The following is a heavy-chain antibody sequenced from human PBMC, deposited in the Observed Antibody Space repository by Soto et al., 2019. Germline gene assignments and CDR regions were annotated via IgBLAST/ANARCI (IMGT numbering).Heavy chain of an antibody. V-gene: IGHV4-30-2*01. J-gene: IGHJ4*01. CDR2: TYHSGST. CDR1: EGSSVGRGGC. CDR3: ARPLTYYYDSSGYSDY. Sequence: SQLLRVPWGVAEGSSVGRGGCWIWIRKKPGKALEWSAYTYHSGSTYYNPSLKSRVTISVDRAKNQFSLKLSSVTAAATAVYYCARPLTYYYDSSGYSDYWGHRTMVTVSS. D-gene: IGHD3-22*01.